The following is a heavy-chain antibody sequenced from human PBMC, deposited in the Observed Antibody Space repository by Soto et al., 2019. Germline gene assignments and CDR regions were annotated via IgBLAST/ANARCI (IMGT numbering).Heavy chain of an antibody. CDR1: GFSLRTTGVG. CDR3: AHTWGLPFDY. J-gene: IGHJ4*02. CDR2: IYWNDDK. D-gene: IGHD3-16*01. Sequence: QITLKESGPTLVEPTQTLTLTCTYSGFSLRTTGVGVGWIRQPPGKALEWLGIIYWNDDKRYSPSLKNRFTLTCDISKIQVVLTMTNMDPVDTATYYCAHTWGLPFDYWGQGTLVIVSS. V-gene: IGHV2-5*01.